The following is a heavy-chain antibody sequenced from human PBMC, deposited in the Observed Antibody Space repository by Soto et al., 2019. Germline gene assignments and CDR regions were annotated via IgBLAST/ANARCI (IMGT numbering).Heavy chain of an antibody. Sequence: PGGSLRLSCAGSGFTLSDHYIDWVRQAPGQGLEWVSYISKSGGTTYYADSVKGRFTISRDDAKNSVYLQMSSLRPEDMAVYKCVREGHYYFDYWGQGALVTVSS. CDR2: ISKSGGTT. CDR1: GFTLSDHY. CDR3: VREGHYYFDY. J-gene: IGHJ4*02. V-gene: IGHV3-11*04.